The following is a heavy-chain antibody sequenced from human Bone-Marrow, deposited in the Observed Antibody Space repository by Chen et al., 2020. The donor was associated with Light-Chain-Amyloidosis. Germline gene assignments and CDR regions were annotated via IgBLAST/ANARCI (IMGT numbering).Heavy chain of an antibody. CDR2: IIPIVGTG. J-gene: IGHJ4*02. D-gene: IGHD3-22*01. CDR3: ARDFRSVDSSGYYSYFDY. Sequence: EKGEEEGEEGKKPGSSVKVSCKASAGTFSSYAISWVRQAPGQGLEWMGGIIPIVGTGNYEQKFQGRVTITADESPLPSYLDLLLLLSSSLSFSSFARDFRSVDSSGYYSYFDYWGQGTLVTVSS. CDR1: AGTFSSYA. V-gene: IGHV1-69*01.